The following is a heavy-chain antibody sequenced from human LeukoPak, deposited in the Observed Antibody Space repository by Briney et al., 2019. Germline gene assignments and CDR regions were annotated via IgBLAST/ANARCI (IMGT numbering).Heavy chain of an antibody. CDR1: GFTFSSYG. CDR3: AREYSSSWHGWGNDAFDI. D-gene: IGHD6-13*01. J-gene: IGHJ3*02. Sequence: GGSLRLSCAASGFTFSSYGMHWVRQAPGKGLEWVAVIWYDGSNKYYADSVKGRFTISRDNSKNTLYLQMNSLRAEDTAVYHCAREYSSSWHGWGNDAFDIWGQGTMVTVPS. CDR2: IWYDGSNK. V-gene: IGHV3-33*01.